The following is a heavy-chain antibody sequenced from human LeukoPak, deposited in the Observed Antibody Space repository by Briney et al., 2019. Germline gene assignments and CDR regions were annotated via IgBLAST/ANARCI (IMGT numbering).Heavy chain of an antibody. Sequence: ASVKVSCKASGYTFTGYYMHWVRQAPGQGLEWMGWINPNSGGTNYAQKFQGRVTMTRDTSISTAYMELSRLRSDDTAVYYCARDVKGVAATHPFNYFDYWGQGTLVTVSS. V-gene: IGHV1-2*02. J-gene: IGHJ4*02. CDR2: INPNSGGT. CDR3: ARDVKGVAATHPFNYFDY. D-gene: IGHD2-15*01. CDR1: GYTFTGYY.